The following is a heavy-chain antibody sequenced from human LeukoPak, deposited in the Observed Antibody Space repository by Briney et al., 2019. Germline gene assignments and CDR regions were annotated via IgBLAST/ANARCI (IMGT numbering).Heavy chain of an antibody. V-gene: IGHV3-74*01. D-gene: IGHD3-16*01. J-gene: IGHJ1*01. CDR1: GFTFSSYW. CDR2: INSDETIS. Sequence: GGSLRLSCAASGFTFSSYWMHWVRQVPNQGLMWVSRINSDETISEYVDSVNGGFTISRENAKITLYLKMNSLRAEDTAVYFCLYGGYFQHWGQGTLVTVSS. CDR3: LYGGYFQH.